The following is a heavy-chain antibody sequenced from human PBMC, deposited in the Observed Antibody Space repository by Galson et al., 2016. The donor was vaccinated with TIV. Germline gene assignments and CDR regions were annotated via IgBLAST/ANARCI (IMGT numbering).Heavy chain of an antibody. Sequence: SVKVSCKASGVIFRNFAITWVRQAPGQGLEWMGRITPIFVTTKYAQKFQGRVTLTADDSTSTAYMELSFLRSEDTAIYYCARVRGEFYDSSGYYDSWGQGTLVSVSS. V-gene: IGHV1-69*13. CDR1: GVIFRNFA. D-gene: IGHD3-22*01. CDR2: ITPIFVTT. CDR3: ARVRGEFYDSSGYYDS. J-gene: IGHJ4*02.